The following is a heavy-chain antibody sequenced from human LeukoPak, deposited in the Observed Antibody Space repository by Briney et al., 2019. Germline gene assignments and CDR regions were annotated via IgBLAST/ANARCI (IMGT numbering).Heavy chain of an antibody. CDR2: IYYSGST. Sequence: PSETLSLTCAVSGGSISSGGYSWSWIRQPPGKGLEWIGYIYYSGSTYYNPSLKSRVTISVDTSKNQFSLRLSSATAADTAVYYCARALGGYSSRRPFFDYWGQGTLVTVSS. CDR1: GGSISSGGYS. D-gene: IGHD6-13*01. CDR3: ARALGGYSSRRPFFDY. J-gene: IGHJ4*02. V-gene: IGHV4-30-4*07.